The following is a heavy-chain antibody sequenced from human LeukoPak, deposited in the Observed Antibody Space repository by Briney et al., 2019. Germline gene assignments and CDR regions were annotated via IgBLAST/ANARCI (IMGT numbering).Heavy chain of an antibody. V-gene: IGHV1-2*04. CDR1: GYTFTGYY. CDR3: AKDISGWYGSFAFDI. J-gene: IGHJ3*02. CDR2: INPNSGGT. D-gene: IGHD6-19*01. Sequence: ASVKVSCKASGYTFTGYYMHWVRQAPGQGLEWMGWINPNSGGTNYAQKFQGWVTMTRDTSISTAYMELSRLKSDDTAVYYCAKDISGWYGSFAFDIWGQGTMVTVSS.